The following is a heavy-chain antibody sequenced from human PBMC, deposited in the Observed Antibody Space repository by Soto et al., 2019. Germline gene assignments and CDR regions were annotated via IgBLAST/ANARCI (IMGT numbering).Heavy chain of an antibody. V-gene: IGHV4-31*03. CDR2: IYYSGST. CDR3: ARTRITMVRGVIIGWFDP. CDR1: VGSISSGGYY. D-gene: IGHD3-10*01. Sequence: SETLSLTCTVSVGSISSGGYYWIWIRHHPGKGLEWIGYIYYSGSTYYNPSLKSRVTISVDTSKNQFSLKLSSVTAADTAVYYCARTRITMVRGVIIGWFDPWGQGTLVTVSS. J-gene: IGHJ5*02.